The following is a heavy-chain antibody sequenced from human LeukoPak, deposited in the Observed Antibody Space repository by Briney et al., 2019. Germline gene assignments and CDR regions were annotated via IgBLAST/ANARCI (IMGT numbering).Heavy chain of an antibody. D-gene: IGHD5-18*01. J-gene: IGHJ4*02. V-gene: IGHV4-59*01. CDR1: GGSISSYY. CDR2: IYYSGST. Sequence: SETLSLTCTVSGGSISSYYWSWIRQPPGKGLEWIGYIYYSGSTNYNPSLKSRVTMTRDTSTNTVYMELSSLRSEDTAVYYCARGWGYSWDYWGQGTLVTVSS. CDR3: ARGWGYSWDY.